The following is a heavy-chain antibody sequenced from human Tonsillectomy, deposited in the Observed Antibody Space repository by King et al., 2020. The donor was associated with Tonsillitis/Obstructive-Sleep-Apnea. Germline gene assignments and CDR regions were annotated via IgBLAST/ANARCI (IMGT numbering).Heavy chain of an antibody. V-gene: IGHV2-5*02. J-gene: IGHJ6*03. Sequence: ITLKESGPTLVKPTQTLTLTCTFSGFSLSTSGVGVGWIRQPPGKALEWLALIYWDDDKRYSPSLKSRLTITKDTSKNQVVLTMTNMDPVDTATYYCAQATSPVTTTQTIYYYYYIDVWGKGTTVTVSS. D-gene: IGHD4-17*01. CDR3: AQATSPVTTTQTIYYYYYIDV. CDR2: IYWDDDK. CDR1: GFSLSTSGVG.